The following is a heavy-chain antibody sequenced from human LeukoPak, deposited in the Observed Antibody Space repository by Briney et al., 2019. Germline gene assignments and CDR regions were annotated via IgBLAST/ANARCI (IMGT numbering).Heavy chain of an antibody. D-gene: IGHD4-23*01. J-gene: IGHJ6*03. V-gene: IGHV3-23*01. CDR3: AKATVVNGYYYYYMDV. CDR1: GFTFSSYA. Sequence: GSLRLSCAASGFTFSSYAMSWVRQAPGKGLEWVSAISGSGGSTYYADSVKGRFTISRDNSKNTLYLQMNSLRAEDTAVYYCAKATVVNGYYYYYMDVWGKGTTVTVSS. CDR2: ISGSGGST.